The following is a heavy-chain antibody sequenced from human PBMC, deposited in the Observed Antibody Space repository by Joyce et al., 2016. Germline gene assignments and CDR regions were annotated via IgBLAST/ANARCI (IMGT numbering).Heavy chain of an antibody. D-gene: IGHD4-17*01. V-gene: IGHV3-48*02. CDR3: TRDEDGDEEFDL. CDR1: GFNFHDFG. CDR2: INSDATNV. Sequence: SCAVSGFNFHDFGMTWVRQAPGKGLEWVAHINSDATNVLYVGSVKDRFTISRDDARKSVHLQMNSLRDEDSGLYYCTRDEDGDEEFDLWGQGTLVTVSS. J-gene: IGHJ4*02.